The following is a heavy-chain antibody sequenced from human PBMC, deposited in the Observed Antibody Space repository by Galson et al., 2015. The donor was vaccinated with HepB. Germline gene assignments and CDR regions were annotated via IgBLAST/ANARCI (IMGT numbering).Heavy chain of an antibody. CDR2: IIPIFGTA. CDR1: GGTFSSYA. D-gene: IGHD3-3*01. J-gene: IGHJ6*02. CDR3: ARDGPMYYDFWSGSTGGMDV. Sequence: SVKVSCKASGGTFSSYAISWVRQAPGQGLEWMGGIIPIFGTANYAQKFQGRVTITADKSTSTAYMELSSLRSEDTAVYYCARDGPMYYDFWSGSTGGMDVWGQGTTVTVSS. V-gene: IGHV1-69*06.